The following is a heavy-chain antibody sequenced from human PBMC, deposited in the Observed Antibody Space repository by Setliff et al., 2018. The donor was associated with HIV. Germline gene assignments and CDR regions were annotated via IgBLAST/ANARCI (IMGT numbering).Heavy chain of an antibody. V-gene: IGHV4-61*02. Sequence: PSETLSLTCTVSGSSISSGIYYWSWIRQPAGKGLEWIGRIYTSGSTNYNPSLKSRVTISVDTSKNQFSLKLSSVTAADTAVYYCARGSGYPWYFDLWGRGTLVTVSS. D-gene: IGHD3-22*01. CDR3: ARGSGYPWYFDL. CDR1: GSSISSGIYY. J-gene: IGHJ2*01. CDR2: IYTSGST.